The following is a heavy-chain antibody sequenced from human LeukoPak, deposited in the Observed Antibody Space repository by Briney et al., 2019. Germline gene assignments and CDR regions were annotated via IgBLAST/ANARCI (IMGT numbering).Heavy chain of an antibody. CDR1: GGSFSGYY. V-gene: IGHV4-34*01. J-gene: IGHJ4*02. CDR2: INHSGST. D-gene: IGHD2-2*01. Sequence: SENLSLTCAVYGGSFSGYYWSWIRQPPGKGLEWIGEINHSGSTNYNPSLKSRVTISVDTSKNQFSLKLSSVTAADTAVYYCARGLSYQLLALVGPFQNCGQGTLVTVSS. CDR3: ARGLSYQLLALVGPFQN.